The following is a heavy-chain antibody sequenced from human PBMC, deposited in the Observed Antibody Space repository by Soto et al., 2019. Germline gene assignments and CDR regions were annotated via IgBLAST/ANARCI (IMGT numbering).Heavy chain of an antibody. CDR1: GHSFTSHL. D-gene: IGHD3-10*01. J-gene: IGHJ4*02. CDR2: INPTGGST. V-gene: IGHV1-46*01. Sequence: QVQVEQSGAEVKKPGASVKISCKASGHSFTSHLIHWVRQAPGQGLEWMGVINPTGGSTNYAQKFQGRVTMTRDTSTSTVYMELSNLRSEDTAVYYCAREGRGAGSASEDWGQGTLVTVSS. CDR3: AREGRGAGSASED.